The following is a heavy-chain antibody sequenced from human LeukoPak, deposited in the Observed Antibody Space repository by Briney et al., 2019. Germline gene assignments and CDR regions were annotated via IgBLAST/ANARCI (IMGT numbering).Heavy chain of an antibody. D-gene: IGHD3-22*01. CDR2: ISYDGSNK. J-gene: IGHJ5*02. V-gene: IGHV3-30*18. CDR1: GFTFSSYG. CDR3: AKDALRGYDSSGGWFDP. Sequence: GGSLRLSCAASGFTFSSYGMHWVRQAPGRGLEGLAVISYDGSNKYYADSVKGRFTISRDNSKNTLYLQMNSLRAEDTAVYYCAKDALRGYDSSGGWFDPWGQGTLVTVSS.